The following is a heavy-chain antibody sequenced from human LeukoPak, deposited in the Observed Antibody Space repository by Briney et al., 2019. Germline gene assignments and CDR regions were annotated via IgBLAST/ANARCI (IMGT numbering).Heavy chain of an antibody. Sequence: GGSLRLSCAASGFTFSSYEMNWVRQAPGKGLEWVSYISSSGSTIYYADSVKGRFTISRDNAKNSLYLQMNSLRAEDTAVYYCARAHPSRSGWYENCGQGTLVTVSS. CDR2: ISSSGSTI. V-gene: IGHV3-48*03. J-gene: IGHJ4*02. CDR3: ARAHPSRSGWYEN. D-gene: IGHD6-19*01. CDR1: GFTFSSYE.